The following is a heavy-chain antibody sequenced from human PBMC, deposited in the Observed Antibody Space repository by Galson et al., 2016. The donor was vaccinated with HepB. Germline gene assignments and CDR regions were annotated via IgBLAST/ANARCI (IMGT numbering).Heavy chain of an antibody. Sequence: SETLSLTCAVYGGSFSGAYWNWIRQSADKGLEWIGDITHSGSTNYNPSLESRVTISVDTSKNQFSLKLISVTAADTAVYYCARDVARLARLSGMDLWGQGTTVTVSS. D-gene: IGHD2-21*01. CDR3: ARDVARLARLSGMDL. V-gene: IGHV4-34*01. CDR1: GGSFSGAY. J-gene: IGHJ6*02. CDR2: ITHSGST.